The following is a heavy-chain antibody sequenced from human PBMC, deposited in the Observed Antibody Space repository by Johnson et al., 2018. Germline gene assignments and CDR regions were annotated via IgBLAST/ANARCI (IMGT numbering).Heavy chain of an antibody. CDR1: GFTFSSYS. CDR2: ISSSSSYI. D-gene: IGHD3-10*01. V-gene: IGHV3-21*01. J-gene: IGHJ3*02. Sequence: VQLLETGGGLVKPGGSLRLSCAASGFTFSSYSMNWVRQAPGKGLEWVSSISSSSSYIYYADSVKGRFTISRDNSKNSLYLQMNSLRDEDTAVSYCARLGSSRDAFDIWGRGTMVTVSS. CDR3: ARLGSSRDAFDI.